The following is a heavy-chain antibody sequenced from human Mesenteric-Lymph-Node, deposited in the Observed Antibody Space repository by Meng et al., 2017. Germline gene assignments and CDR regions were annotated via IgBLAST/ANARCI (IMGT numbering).Heavy chain of an antibody. D-gene: IGHD3-10*01. V-gene: IGHV4-4*02. J-gene: IGHJ4*02. CDR2: IYHSGST. CDR3: ARGTYYYGSGSYYPFDY. Sequence: GQLQEAGPGLVKPSGTLPLTCAVSGGSISSSNWWSWVRQPPGKGLEWIGEIYHSGSTNYNPSLKSRVTISVDKSKNQFSLKLSSVTAADTAVYYCARGTYYYGSGSYYPFDYWGQGTLVTVSS. CDR1: GGSISSSNW.